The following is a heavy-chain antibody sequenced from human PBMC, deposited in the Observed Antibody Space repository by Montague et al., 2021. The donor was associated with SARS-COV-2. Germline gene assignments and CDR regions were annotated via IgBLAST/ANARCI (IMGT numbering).Heavy chain of an antibody. Sequence: PALVKPTQTLTLLCTFSGFSLSTSGMCMTWIRQPPGKALEWLARSDWDGDKYYNTSLKSRLTISTDTSKNLVVLTMTNMDPVDTATYYCARGPSDTYYYNGMDVWGRGTTVTVSS. J-gene: IGHJ6*02. CDR3: ARGPSDTYYYNGMDV. V-gene: IGHV2-70*11. CDR1: GFSLSTSGMC. CDR2: SDWDGDK.